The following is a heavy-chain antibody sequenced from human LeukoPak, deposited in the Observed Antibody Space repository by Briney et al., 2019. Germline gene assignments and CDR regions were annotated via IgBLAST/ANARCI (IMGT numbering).Heavy chain of an antibody. D-gene: IGHD5-12*01. CDR2: ISSNGGST. Sequence: SGGSLRLSCSASGFTFSSYAMHWVRQAPGKGLEYVSAISSNGGSTYYADSVKGRFTISRDNSKNTLYLQMSSLRAEDTAVYYRVKDRASGYDSLGYWGQGTLVTVSS. CDR3: VKDRASGYDSLGY. J-gene: IGHJ4*02. V-gene: IGHV3-64D*09. CDR1: GFTFSSYA.